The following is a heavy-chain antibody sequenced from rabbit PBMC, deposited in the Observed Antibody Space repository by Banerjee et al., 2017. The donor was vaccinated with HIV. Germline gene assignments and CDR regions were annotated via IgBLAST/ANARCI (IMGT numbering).Heavy chain of an antibody. J-gene: IGHJ4*01. CDR2: IDTGSGRT. Sequence: QSLEESGGDLVKPGASLTLTCTASGFSFSSGYYMCWVRQAPGKGLEWIGCIDTGSGRTWYASWAKGRFTISKTSSTTVTLQMTSLTAADTATYFCARGVDSSTYGLNLWGQGTLVTVS. D-gene: IGHD8-1*01. CDR1: GFSFSSGYY. CDR3: ARGVDSSTYGLNL. V-gene: IGHV1S40*01.